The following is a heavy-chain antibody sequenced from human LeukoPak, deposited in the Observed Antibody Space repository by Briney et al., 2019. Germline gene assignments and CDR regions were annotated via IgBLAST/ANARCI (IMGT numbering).Heavy chain of an antibody. CDR1: GGSISSGDYY. J-gene: IGHJ4*02. Sequence: PSETLSLTCTVSGGSISSGDYYWSWIRQPPGKGLEWIGYIYYSGSTYYKPSLKSRFTISVYTSKNQCSLKLSSVTAADTAVYYCARVAAAAAAGIDYWGQGTLVTVSS. V-gene: IGHV4-30-4*01. CDR2: IYYSGST. CDR3: ARVAAAAAAGIDY. D-gene: IGHD6-13*01.